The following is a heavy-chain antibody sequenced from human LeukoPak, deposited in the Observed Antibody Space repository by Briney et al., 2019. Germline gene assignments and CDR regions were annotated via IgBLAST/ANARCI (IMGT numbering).Heavy chain of an antibody. J-gene: IGHJ4*02. CDR2: INDDSNDI. CDR1: GFTFSLYA. V-gene: IGHV3-21*05. CDR3: ARALSYSYGSMDF. Sequence: KTGGSLRLSCAASGFTFSLYAMTWVRQAPGKGLEWVSYINDDSNDIHYADSVKGRFTISRDNARNTLYLQLSSLRAEDTAVYYCARALSYSYGSMDFWGQGTLVIVSS. D-gene: IGHD5-18*01.